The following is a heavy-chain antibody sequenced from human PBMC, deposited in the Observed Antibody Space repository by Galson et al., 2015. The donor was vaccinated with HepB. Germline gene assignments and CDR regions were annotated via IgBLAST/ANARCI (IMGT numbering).Heavy chain of an antibody. CDR3: AGSGRRSDY. J-gene: IGHJ4*02. CDR2: INHSGST. D-gene: IGHD3-3*01. CDR1: GGSFSGYY. Sequence: TLSLTCAVYGGSFSGYYWSWIRQPPGKGLEWIGEINHSGSTNYNPSLKSRVTISVDTSKNQFSLKLSSVTAADTAVYYCAGSGRRSDYWGQGTLVTVSS. V-gene: IGHV4-34*01.